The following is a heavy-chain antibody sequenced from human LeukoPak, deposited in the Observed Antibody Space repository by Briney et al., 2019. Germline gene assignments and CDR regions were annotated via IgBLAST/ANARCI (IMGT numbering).Heavy chain of an antibody. CDR3: AKREMTT. D-gene: IGHD5-24*01. Sequence: GGSLRLSCAASGFTFSDYYMSWIRQAPGKGLEWVANIKQDGSEKYYVDSVKGRFTISRDNAKNSLYLQMNSLRAEDTAVYYCAKREMTTWGQGTLVTVSS. J-gene: IGHJ5*02. CDR1: GFTFSDYY. CDR2: IKQDGSEK. V-gene: IGHV3-7*01.